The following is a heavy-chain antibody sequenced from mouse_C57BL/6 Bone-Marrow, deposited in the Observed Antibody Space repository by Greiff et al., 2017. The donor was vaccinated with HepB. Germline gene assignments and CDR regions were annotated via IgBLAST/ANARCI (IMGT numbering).Heavy chain of an antibody. CDR2: ISYDGSN. J-gene: IGHJ3*01. CDR1: GYSITSGYY. V-gene: IGHV3-6*01. CDR3: ARDFFPWFAY. Sequence: EVKLVESGPGLVKPSQSLSLTCSVTGYSITSGYYWNWIRQFPGNKLEWMGYISYDGSNNYNPSLKNRISITRDTSTNQFFLKLNSVTTEDTATYYCARDFFPWFAYWGQGTLVTVSA.